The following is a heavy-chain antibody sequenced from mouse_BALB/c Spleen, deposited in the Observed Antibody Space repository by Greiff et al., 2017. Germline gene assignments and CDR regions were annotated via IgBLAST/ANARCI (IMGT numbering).Heavy chain of an antibody. D-gene: IGHD1-1*01. CDR1: GFTFSSYA. J-gene: IGHJ2*01. CDR3: AREGPYGSSYGY. CDR2: ISSGGST. V-gene: IGHV5-6-5*01. Sequence: EVKLQESGGGLVKPGGSLKLSCAASGFTFSSYAMSWVRQTPEKRLEWVASISSGGSTYYPDSVKGRFTISRDNARNILYLQMSSLRSEDTAMYYCAREGPYGSSYGYWGQGTTLTVSS.